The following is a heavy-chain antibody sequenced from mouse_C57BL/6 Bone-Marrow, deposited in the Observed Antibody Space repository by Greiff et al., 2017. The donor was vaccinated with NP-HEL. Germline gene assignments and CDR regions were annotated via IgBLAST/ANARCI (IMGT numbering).Heavy chain of an antibody. CDR1: GYTFTSYW. CDR2: IIPSNGGT. V-gene: IGHV1-53*01. J-gene: IGHJ2*01. D-gene: IGHD2-4*01. Sequence: VQLQQPGTELVKPGASVKLSCKASGYTFTSYWLHWVKQRPGQGLEWIGNIIPSNGGTNYNEKFKSKATLTVDTSSSTAYMQLSSLTSEDSAVYYCARKGGYDYDVDCDYWGQGTTLTVSS. CDR3: ARKGGYDYDVDCDY.